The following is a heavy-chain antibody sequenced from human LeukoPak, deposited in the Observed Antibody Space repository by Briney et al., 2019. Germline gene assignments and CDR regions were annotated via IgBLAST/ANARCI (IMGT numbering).Heavy chain of an antibody. Sequence: GGSLRLSCAASGFTFSNYWMGWVRQAPGKGLEWVANIKQDGSEIYYVDSVKGRFTTSRDTAKDSLYLQMNSLRAEDTAVYCARDRGHSGYDLYDYWGQGTLVTVSS. CDR3: ARDRGHSGYDLYDY. J-gene: IGHJ4*02. CDR2: IKQDGSEI. D-gene: IGHD5-12*01. V-gene: IGHV3-7*01. CDR1: GFTFSNYW.